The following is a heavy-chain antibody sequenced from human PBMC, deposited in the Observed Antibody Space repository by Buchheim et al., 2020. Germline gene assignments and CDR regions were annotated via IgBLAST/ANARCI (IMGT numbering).Heavy chain of an antibody. Sequence: EVLLVESGGDLVQPGGSLRLSCATSGFTFSSYWMTWVRRAPGRGLGWVANIKPDGSEMYYGDSVKGRFIISRDNPENSLYLQMNSLRAEDTAVYYCAKEHCSGGSCYVGLDYWGQGTL. J-gene: IGHJ4*02. CDR1: GFTFSSYW. V-gene: IGHV3-7*04. D-gene: IGHD2-15*01. CDR2: IKPDGSEM. CDR3: AKEHCSGGSCYVGLDY.